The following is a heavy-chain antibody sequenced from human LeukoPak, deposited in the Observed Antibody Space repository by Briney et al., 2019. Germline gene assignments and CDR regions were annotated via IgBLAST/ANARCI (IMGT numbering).Heavy chain of an antibody. CDR2: ISQNGDS. CDR3: ARGVNNWNIDVFDI. CDR1: GGSLSFYY. V-gene: IGHV4-34*01. Sequence: SETLSLTCGVSGGSLSFYYWSWIRQSPGKGLEWIAEISQNGDSNYNMSLKSRVTISVDTSKNQFSLKLSSVTAAETAVYFCARGVNNWNIDVFDIWGQGTMVTVSS. J-gene: IGHJ3*02. D-gene: IGHD1/OR15-1a*01.